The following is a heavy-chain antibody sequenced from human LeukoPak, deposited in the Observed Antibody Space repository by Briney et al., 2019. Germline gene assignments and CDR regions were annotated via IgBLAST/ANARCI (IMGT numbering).Heavy chain of an antibody. V-gene: IGHV1-2*02. D-gene: IGHD3-10*01. Sequence: ASVKVSCKASGYTFAGYYMHWVRQAPGQGLEWMGWINPNSGGTNYAQKFQGRVTMTRDTSISTAYMVLNRLRSDDTAVYYCAREYYYGSGNYYNRIDYWGQGTLVTVSS. CDR1: GYTFAGYY. CDR3: AREYYYGSGNYYNRIDY. J-gene: IGHJ4*02. CDR2: INPNSGGT.